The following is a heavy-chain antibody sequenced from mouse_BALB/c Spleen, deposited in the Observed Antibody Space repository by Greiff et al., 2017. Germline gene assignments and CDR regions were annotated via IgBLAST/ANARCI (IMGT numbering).Heavy chain of an antibody. CDR3: TRHIYDGYSYYYAMDY. D-gene: IGHD2-3*01. Sequence: QVQLQQPGAELVKPGASVKLSCKASGYTFTSYYMYWVKQRPGQGLEWIGGINPSNGGTNSNEKFKSKATLTVDKSSSTAYMQLSSLTSEDSAVYYCTRHIYDGYSYYYAMDYWGQGTSVTVSS. CDR1: GYTFTSYY. V-gene: IGHV1S81*02. J-gene: IGHJ4*01. CDR2: INPSNGGT.